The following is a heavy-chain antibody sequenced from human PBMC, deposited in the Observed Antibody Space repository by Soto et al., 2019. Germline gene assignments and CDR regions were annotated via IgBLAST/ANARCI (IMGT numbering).Heavy chain of an antibody. CDR1: GFTVSSNY. D-gene: IGHD6-13*01. CDR2: IYSGGST. J-gene: IGHJ4*02. CDR3: ARITTAAGTRNFDY. Sequence: GGSLRLSCAASGFTVSSNYMSWVRQAPGKGLEWVSVIYSGGSTYYAGSVKGRFTISRDNSKNTLYLQMNSLRAEDTAVYYCARITTAAGTRNFDYWGQGTLVTVSS. V-gene: IGHV3-66*01.